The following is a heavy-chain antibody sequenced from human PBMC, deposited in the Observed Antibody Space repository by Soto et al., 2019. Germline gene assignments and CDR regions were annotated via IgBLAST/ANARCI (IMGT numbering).Heavy chain of an antibody. CDR3: ARDRPSEYYYGSGSDYYGMDV. CDR2: ISAYNGNT. J-gene: IGHJ6*02. Sequence: GGSVKVSCKASGYTFTIYGISCVLRSRLQWLEGMGWISAYNGNTNYAQKLQGRVTMTTDTSTSTAYMELRSLRSDDTAVYYCARDRPSEYYYGSGSDYYGMDVWGQGTTVTVSS. CDR1: GYTFTIYG. V-gene: IGHV1-18*04. D-gene: IGHD3-10*01.